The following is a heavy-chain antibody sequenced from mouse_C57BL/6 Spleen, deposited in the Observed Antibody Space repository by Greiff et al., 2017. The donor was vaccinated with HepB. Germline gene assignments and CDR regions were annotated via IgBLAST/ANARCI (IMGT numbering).Heavy chain of an antibody. Sequence: EVKLVESGGGLVKPGGSLKLSCAASGFTFSDYGMHWVRQAPEKGLEWVAYISSGSSTIYYADTVKGRFTISRDNAKNTLFLQMTSLRSEDTAMYYCAKSPQTGTWFAYWGQGTLVTVSA. V-gene: IGHV5-17*01. CDR2: ISSGSSTI. CDR3: AKSPQTGTWFAY. J-gene: IGHJ3*01. D-gene: IGHD4-1*01. CDR1: GFTFSDYG.